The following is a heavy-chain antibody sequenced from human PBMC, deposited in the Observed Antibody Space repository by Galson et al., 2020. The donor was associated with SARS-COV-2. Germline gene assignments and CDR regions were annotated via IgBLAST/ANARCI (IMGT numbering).Heavy chain of an antibody. CDR2: IVVGSGNT. J-gene: IGHJ1*01. D-gene: IGHD3-22*01. CDR1: GFTFTSSA. Sequence: SVKVSCKASGFTFTSSAVQWVRQARGQRLEWIGWIVVGSGNTNYAQKFQERVTITRDMSTSTAYMELSSLRSEDTAVYYCAAECGPNSSGYPDCEYFQHWGQGTLVTVSS. V-gene: IGHV1-58*01. CDR3: AAECGPNSSGYPDCEYFQH.